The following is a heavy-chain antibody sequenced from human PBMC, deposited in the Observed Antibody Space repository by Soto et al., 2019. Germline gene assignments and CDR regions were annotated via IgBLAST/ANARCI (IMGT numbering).Heavy chain of an antibody. CDR1: GYTFTNYG. J-gene: IGHJ6*02. CDR3: VRTGRSFYYFYGMDV. V-gene: IGHV1-18*01. Sequence: GASVKVSCKASGYTFTNYGISWVRQAPGQGLEWMGWISAYNGNTNYAQKLQGRVTMTTDTSTTTVYMELRSLRSDDTAVYYCVRTGRSFYYFYGMDVWGQGTTVTVSS. D-gene: IGHD3-10*01. CDR2: ISAYNGNT.